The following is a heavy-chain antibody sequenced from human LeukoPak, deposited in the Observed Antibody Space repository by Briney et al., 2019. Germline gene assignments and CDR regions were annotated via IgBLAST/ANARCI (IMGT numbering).Heavy chain of an antibody. CDR3: AKDRALGFFDY. J-gene: IGHJ4*02. Sequence: PGGSLRLSCEASGFTFSSYWMSWVRQVPGKGLVWVSRISTDGSITNYADSVKGRFTIFRDNSKNTLYLQMNSLRAEDTAVYYCAKDRALGFFDYWGQGTLVTVSS. CDR1: GFTFSSYW. V-gene: IGHV3-74*01. CDR2: ISTDGSIT.